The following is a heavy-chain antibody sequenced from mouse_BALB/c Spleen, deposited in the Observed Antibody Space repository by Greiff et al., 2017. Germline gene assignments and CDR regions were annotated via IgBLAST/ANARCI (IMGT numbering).Heavy chain of an antibody. CDR2: ISNLAYSI. D-gene: IGHD4-1*01. Sequence: EVMLVESGGGLVQPGGSRKLSCAASGFTFSDYGMAWVRQAPGKGPEWVAFISNLAYSIYYADTVTGRFTISRENAKNTLYLEMSSLRSEDTAMYYCASEGANWDSGYAMDYWGQGTSVTVSS. V-gene: IGHV5-15*02. CDR3: ASEGANWDSGYAMDY. CDR1: GFTFSDYG. J-gene: IGHJ4*01.